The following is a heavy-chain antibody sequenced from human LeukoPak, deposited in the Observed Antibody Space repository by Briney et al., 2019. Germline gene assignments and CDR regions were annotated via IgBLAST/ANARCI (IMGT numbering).Heavy chain of an antibody. CDR2: ISSSSSYI. D-gene: IGHD3-22*01. CDR3: AREGSYYYDSSGDFPTW. J-gene: IGHJ4*02. CDR1: GFTFSSYS. Sequence: GGSLRLSCAASGFTFSSYSMNWVRQAPGKGLEWVSSISSSSSYIYYADSVKGRFTISRDNAKNSLYLQMNSLRAEDTAVCYCAREGSYYYDSSGDFPTWWGQGTLVTVSS. V-gene: IGHV3-21*01.